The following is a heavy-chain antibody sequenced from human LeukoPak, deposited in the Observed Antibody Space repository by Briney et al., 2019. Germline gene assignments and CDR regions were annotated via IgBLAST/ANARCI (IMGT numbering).Heavy chain of an antibody. V-gene: IGHV1-2*02. CDR1: GYTFTGYF. Sequence: GASVKVSCKASGYTFTGYFMHWVRQAPGQGLEWMGWINPNSGGTNYAQKFQGRVTMTRDTSISTAYMQLSWLRSDDTAVYYCAKDDGYHPQYHAFDYWGQGTLVTVSS. D-gene: IGHD3-22*01. J-gene: IGHJ4*02. CDR2: INPNSGGT. CDR3: AKDDGYHPQYHAFDY.